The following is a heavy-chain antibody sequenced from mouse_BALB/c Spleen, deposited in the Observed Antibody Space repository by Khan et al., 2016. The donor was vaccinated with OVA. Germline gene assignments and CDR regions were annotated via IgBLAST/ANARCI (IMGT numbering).Heavy chain of an antibody. V-gene: IGHV1-4*01. J-gene: IGHJ4*01. D-gene: IGHD2-4*01. CDR1: GYTFTSYT. CDR2: INPSSVYT. Sequence: QVQLQQSGAELARPGASVKMSCKASGYTFTSYTIHWVKQRPGQGLEWIGYINPSSVYTNYNQKFKDKATLTADNSSSTAYMQLISLTSEDSAVYYCTRIYYDYDGYYAMDYWGQGTSVTVSS. CDR3: TRIYYDYDGYYAMDY.